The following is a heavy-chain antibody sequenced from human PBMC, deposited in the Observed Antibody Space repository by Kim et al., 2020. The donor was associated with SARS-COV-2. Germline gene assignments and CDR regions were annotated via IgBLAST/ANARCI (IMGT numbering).Heavy chain of an antibody. CDR3: ARSLYCSSTSCWALDY. CDR1: GGSISSGGYS. Sequence: SETLSLTCAVSGGSISSGGYSWSWIRQPPGKGLEWIGYIYHSGSTYYNPSLKSRVTISVDRSKNQFSLKLSSVTAADTAVYYGARSLYCSSTSCWALDY. D-gene: IGHD2-2*01. CDR2: IYHSGST. J-gene: IGHJ4*01. V-gene: IGHV4-30-2*01.